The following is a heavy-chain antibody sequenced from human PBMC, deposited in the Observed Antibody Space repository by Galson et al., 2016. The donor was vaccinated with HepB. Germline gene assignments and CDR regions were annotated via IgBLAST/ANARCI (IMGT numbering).Heavy chain of an antibody. CDR2: INHSGAST. CDR1: GFTFSSYA. D-gene: IGHD6-19*01. Sequence: SLRLSCAASGFTFSSYAMTWVRQAPGKGLEWVSGINHSGASTYYADSVKGRFTMSRDNSKNTLYLQMNSLRAEDTALYSCAKRLRSSGSGGSNDAFDVWGQGTMVTVSS. CDR3: AKRLRSSGSGGSNDAFDV. J-gene: IGHJ3*01. V-gene: IGHV3-23*01.